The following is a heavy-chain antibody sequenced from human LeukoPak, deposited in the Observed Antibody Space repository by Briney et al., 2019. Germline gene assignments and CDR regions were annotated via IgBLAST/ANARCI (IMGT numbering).Heavy chain of an antibody. V-gene: IGHV3-11*03. CDR3: ARIPQLGTGYSGPLDY. CDR2: ISSSSGNT. Sequence: GGSLRLSCAASGFTVSSNYMSWVRQVPGKGLEWVSHISSSSGNTNYADSVKGRFTISRDNGKNSLYLQMNSLRAEDTAVYYCARIPQLGTGYSGPLDYWGQGTPVTVSS. CDR1: GFTVSSNY. J-gene: IGHJ4*02. D-gene: IGHD5-12*01.